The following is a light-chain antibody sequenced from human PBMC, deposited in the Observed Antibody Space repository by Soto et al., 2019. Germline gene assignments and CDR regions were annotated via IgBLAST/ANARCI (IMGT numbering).Light chain of an antibody. J-gene: IGKJ2*01. CDR3: QQSNNWPYS. V-gene: IGKV3-15*01. CDR1: QSVSSN. CDR2: GAS. Sequence: EIVMTQSPATLSVSPGERATLSCRASQSVSSNLAWYQQKPGQAPRLLFYGASTRATGVPARFTGSGSGTDFTLTISSLQSEDFAVYYCQQSNNWPYSFGQGTKLENK.